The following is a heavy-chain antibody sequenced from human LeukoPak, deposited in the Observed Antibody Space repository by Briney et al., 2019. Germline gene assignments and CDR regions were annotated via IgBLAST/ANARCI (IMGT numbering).Heavy chain of an antibody. CDR3: AKFGGRGYSYGIQTQYYGMDV. CDR2: ISYDGSNK. CDR1: GLTFSSYG. V-gene: IGHV3-30*18. Sequence: GGSLRLSCAASGLTFSSYGMHWVRQAPGKGLEWVAVISYDGSNKYYADSVKGRFTISRDNSKNTLYLQMNSLRAEDTAVYYCAKFGGRGYSYGIQTQYYGMDVWGQGTTVTVSS. J-gene: IGHJ6*02. D-gene: IGHD5-18*01.